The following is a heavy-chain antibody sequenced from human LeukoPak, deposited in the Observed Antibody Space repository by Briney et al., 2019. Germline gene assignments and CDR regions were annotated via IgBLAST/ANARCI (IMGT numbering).Heavy chain of an antibody. Sequence: PGGSLRLSCAASGFTFSSYGMHWVRQAPGKGLEWVAFIRYDGSNKYYADSVKGRFTVSRDNAKNSLYLQMNNLRAEDTAVYYCAREPFWSGYFSNLHFDYWGQGTLVTVSS. CDR3: AREPFWSGYFSNLHFDY. CDR2: IRYDGSNK. D-gene: IGHD3-3*01. V-gene: IGHV3-30*02. J-gene: IGHJ4*02. CDR1: GFTFSSYG.